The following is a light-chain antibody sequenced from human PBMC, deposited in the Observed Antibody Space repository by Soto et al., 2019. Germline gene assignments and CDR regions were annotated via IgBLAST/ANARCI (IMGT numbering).Light chain of an antibody. Sequence: QSALTQPASVSGSPGQSITISCTGTSSDVGGYNYVSWYQQHPGKAPKLMIYEVSNRPSGVSNRFSGSKSGDTASMTISGLQDEDEADYACSSYTRSSPLVFGGGTKLTVL. J-gene: IGLJ3*02. V-gene: IGLV2-14*01. CDR2: EVS. CDR1: SSDVGGYNY. CDR3: SSYTRSSPLV.